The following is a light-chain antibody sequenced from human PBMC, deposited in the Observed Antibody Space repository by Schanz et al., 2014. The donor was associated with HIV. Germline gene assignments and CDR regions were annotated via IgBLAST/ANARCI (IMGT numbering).Light chain of an antibody. CDR1: SSDVGGYNY. V-gene: IGLV2-14*01. Sequence: QSALTQPASVSGSPGQSIAISCTGTSSDVGGYNYVSWYQLLPGKAPKLMIYDVSHRPSGVSTRFSGSKSGNTASLTISGLQAEDEADYYCCSYAGSSTLVVFGGGTKLTVL. CDR2: DVS. CDR3: CSYAGSSTLVV. J-gene: IGLJ2*01.